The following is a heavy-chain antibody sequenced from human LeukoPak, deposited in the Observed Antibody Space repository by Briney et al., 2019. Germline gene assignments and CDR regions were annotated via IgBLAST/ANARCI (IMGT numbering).Heavy chain of an antibody. Sequence: ASVKVSCKASGFSFTSSYFGWVRQAPGQGLEWLGWVSAYNGWTRYAQNLQDRVTMSTDTSTSTAYMDLWSLTSDDTAVYYCVRADSSWPPYFDYCGQGTLVTGSS. D-gene: IGHD5-18*01. J-gene: IGHJ4*02. CDR3: VRADSSWPPYFDY. V-gene: IGHV1-18*01. CDR2: VSAYNGWT. CDR1: GFSFTSSY.